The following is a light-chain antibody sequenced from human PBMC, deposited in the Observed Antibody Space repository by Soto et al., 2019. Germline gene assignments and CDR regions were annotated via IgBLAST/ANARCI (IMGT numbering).Light chain of an antibody. V-gene: IGKV3-15*01. CDR2: DAS. Sequence: ILMTQSPATLSVSPGERATLSCRASQSVSNNLAGYQQKPGQAPRLLIYDASTRATGIPARFSGSGSGTESTLTISVLQSEDFAVYYCQQYNNWPPWTFGQGTKVEIK. CDR1: QSVSNN. J-gene: IGKJ1*01. CDR3: QQYNNWPPWT.